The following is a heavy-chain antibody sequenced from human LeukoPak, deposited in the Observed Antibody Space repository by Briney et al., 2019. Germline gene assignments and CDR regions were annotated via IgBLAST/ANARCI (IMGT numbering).Heavy chain of an antibody. CDR3: ARHQQSQAAAALYFDY. D-gene: IGHD6-13*01. Sequence: PSETLSLTCTVSGGSISSSSYYWGWIRQPPGKGLEWIGNIYYTGSTYYNPSLKSRVTISIDTSKNQFSLNLSSVTAADTAVYYCARHQQSQAAAALYFDYWGQGTLVTVSS. CDR2: IYYTGST. CDR1: GGSISSSSYY. V-gene: IGHV4-39*01. J-gene: IGHJ4*02.